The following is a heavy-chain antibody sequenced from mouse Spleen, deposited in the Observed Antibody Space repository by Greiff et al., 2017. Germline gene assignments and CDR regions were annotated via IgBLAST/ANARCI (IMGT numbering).Heavy chain of an antibody. V-gene: IGHV1-76*01. CDR1: GYTFTDYY. CDR3: ARYGTSSWDYFDY. CDR2: IYPGSGNT. J-gene: IGHJ2*01. D-gene: IGHD2-1*01. Sequence: QVQLQQSGAELVRPGASVKLSCKASGYTFTDYYINWVKQRPGQGLEWIARIYPGSGNTYYNEKFKGKATLTAEKSSSTAYMQLSSLTSEDSAVYFCARYGTSSWDYFDYWGQGTTLTVSS.